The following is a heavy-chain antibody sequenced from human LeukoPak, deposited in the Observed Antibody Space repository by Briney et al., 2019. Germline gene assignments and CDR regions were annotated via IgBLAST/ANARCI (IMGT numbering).Heavy chain of an antibody. J-gene: IGHJ4*02. D-gene: IGHD2-2*01. Sequence: GGSLRLSCAVSGFIFSSYSMNWVRQAPGQGLEWVSYISRDSKTIYYAESVKGRFTISRDNAQNSLYLQMNSLRAEDTAVYYCAKGYCSSTSCYHFDYWGQGTLVTVSS. V-gene: IGHV3-48*04. CDR2: ISRDSKTI. CDR3: AKGYCSSTSCYHFDY. CDR1: GFIFSSYS.